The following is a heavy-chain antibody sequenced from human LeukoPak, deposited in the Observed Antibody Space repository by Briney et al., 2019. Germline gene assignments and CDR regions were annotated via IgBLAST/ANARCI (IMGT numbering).Heavy chain of an antibody. CDR3: ARGRYYYGSGSYQYPYYFDY. V-gene: IGHV1-8*03. Sequence: ASVKVSCKASGYTFTSYDINWVRQATGQGLEWMGWMNPNSGNTGYAQKFQGRVTITRNTSISTAYMELSSLRSEDTAVYYCARGRYYYGSGSYQYPYYFDYWGQGTLDTVSS. CDR1: GYTFTSYD. D-gene: IGHD3-10*01. CDR2: MNPNSGNT. J-gene: IGHJ4*02.